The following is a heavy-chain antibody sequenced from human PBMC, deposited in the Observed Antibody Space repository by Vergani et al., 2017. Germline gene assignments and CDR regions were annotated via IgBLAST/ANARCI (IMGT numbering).Heavy chain of an antibody. CDR3: ARVKAPYSSSWYAGYFDL. CDR1: GYTFTSYY. D-gene: IGHD6-13*01. Sequence: QVQLVQSGAEVKKPGASVKVSCKASGYTFTSYYMHWVRQAHGQGLEWMGIINPSGGSTSYAQQFQGRVTMTRDTSTSTVYMELSSLRSEDTAVYYCARVKAPYSSSWYAGYFDLWGRGTRVTVSS. J-gene: IGHJ2*01. V-gene: IGHV1-46*03. CDR2: INPSGGST.